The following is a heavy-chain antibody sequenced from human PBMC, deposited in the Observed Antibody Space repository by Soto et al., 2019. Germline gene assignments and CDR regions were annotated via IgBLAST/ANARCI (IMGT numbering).Heavy chain of an antibody. CDR1: GFTFSNAW. V-gene: IGHV3-15*01. J-gene: IGHJ4*02. Sequence: PGGPLRLSCAASGFTFSNAWMSWVRQAPGKGLEWVGRIKSKTGGGTTDYAAPVKGRFTISRDDSKNTLYLQMNSLKTEDTAVYYCTPMATVTTYAYWGQGTLVTVSS. D-gene: IGHD4-17*01. CDR2: IKSKTGGGTT. CDR3: TPMATVTTYAY.